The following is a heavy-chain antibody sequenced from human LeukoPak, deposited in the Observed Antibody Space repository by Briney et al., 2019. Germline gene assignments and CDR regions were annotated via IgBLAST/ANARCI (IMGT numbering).Heavy chain of an antibody. J-gene: IGHJ6*02. Sequence: ASVKVSCKASGGTFSSYAISWVRQAPGQGLEWMGGIIPIFGTANYAQKFQGRVTITADESTSTAYMELSSLRSEDTAVYYCATLPYPFWTGAKDYYYYGMDVWGQGTTVTVSS. CDR1: GGTFSSYA. V-gene: IGHV1-69*13. CDR2: IIPIFGTA. D-gene: IGHD3/OR15-3a*01. CDR3: ATLPYPFWTGAKDYYYYGMDV.